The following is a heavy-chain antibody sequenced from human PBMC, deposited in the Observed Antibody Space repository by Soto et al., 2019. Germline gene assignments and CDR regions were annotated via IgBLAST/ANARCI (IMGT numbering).Heavy chain of an antibody. CDR2: TYYRSKWYN. CDR3: ARTGGGSGSYYNEVDY. V-gene: IGHV6-1*01. CDR1: GDSVSSNSAA. Sequence: KQSQTLSLTCAISGDSVSSNSAAWNWIRQSPSRGLEWLGRTYYRSKWYNDYAVSVKSRITINPDTSKNQFSLQLNSVTPEDTAVYYCARTGGGSGSYYNEVDYWGQGTLVTVSS. J-gene: IGHJ4*02. D-gene: IGHD3-10*01.